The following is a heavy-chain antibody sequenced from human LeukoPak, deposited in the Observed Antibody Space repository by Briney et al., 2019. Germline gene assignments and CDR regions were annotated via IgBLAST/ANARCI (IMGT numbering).Heavy chain of an antibody. CDR2: IYTSGNT. D-gene: IGHD6-13*01. CDR1: GGSISSYY. Sequence: SETLSLTCTVSGGSISSYYWSWIRQPAGKGLEWIGRIYTSGNTNYNPSLKSRVTISVDTSKNQFSLKLSSVTAADTAVYYCARVPIAVAGRLNWFDPWGQGTLVTVSS. J-gene: IGHJ5*02. V-gene: IGHV4-4*07. CDR3: ARVPIAVAGRLNWFDP.